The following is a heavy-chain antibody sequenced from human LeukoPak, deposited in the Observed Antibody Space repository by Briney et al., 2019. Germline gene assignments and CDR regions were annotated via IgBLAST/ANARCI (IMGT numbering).Heavy chain of an antibody. D-gene: IGHD3-3*01. J-gene: IGHJ4*02. V-gene: IGHV3-15*01. Sequence: GGSLRLSCAASGFTFSNAWMSWVRQAPGKGLEWVGRIKSKTDGGTTDYAAPVKGRFTISRDDSKNTLYLQMNSLKTEDTAVYYCTTDTAIFGVVTDLDYWGQGTLVTVSS. CDR3: TTDTAIFGVVTDLDY. CDR1: GFTFSNAW. CDR2: IKSKTDGGTT.